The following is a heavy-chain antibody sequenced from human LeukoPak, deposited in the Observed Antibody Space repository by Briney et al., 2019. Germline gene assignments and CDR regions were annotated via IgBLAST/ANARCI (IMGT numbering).Heavy chain of an antibody. CDR1: GGSFSGYY. CDR2: INHSGST. Sequence: PSETLSLTCAVYGGSFSGYYWSWIRQPPGKGLEWIGEINHSGSTNYNPSLKSRVTISVDTSKNQFSLKLGSVTAADTAVYYCAREGRDILTGYYTTTIDYWGQGTLVTVSS. V-gene: IGHV4-34*01. D-gene: IGHD3-9*01. J-gene: IGHJ4*02. CDR3: AREGRDILTGYYTTTIDY.